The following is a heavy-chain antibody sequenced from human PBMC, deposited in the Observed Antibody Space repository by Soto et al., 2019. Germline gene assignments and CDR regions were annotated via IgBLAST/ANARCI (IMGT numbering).Heavy chain of an antibody. CDR2: IIPIFGTA. J-gene: IGHJ4*02. D-gene: IGHD3-10*01. Sequence: QVQLVQSGAEVKKPGSSVKVSCKASGGTFSSYAISWVRQAPGQGLEWMGGIIPIFGTANYAQKFQGRVTITGGESRGTGSMGLSSLGSGDTAVFYGAGAEFTRVGGAHKRGFYFDYGGRGPLVTVS. CDR1: GGTFSSYA. CDR3: AGAEFTRVGGAHKRGFYFDY. V-gene: IGHV1-69*01.